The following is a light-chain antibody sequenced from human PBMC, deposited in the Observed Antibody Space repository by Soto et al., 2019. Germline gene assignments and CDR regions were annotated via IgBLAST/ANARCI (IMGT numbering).Light chain of an antibody. CDR1: SSDVGIYNF. Sequence: QSVLTQPASVSGSPGQSITISCTGTSSDVGIYNFVSWYQQHPGKAPKLIIYEVTNRPSGVSDRFSGFKSGNTAYLTISGLQAEDEADYYCSSYTTDTSLVFGTGTKATVL. V-gene: IGLV2-14*01. J-gene: IGLJ1*01. CDR2: EVT. CDR3: SSYTTDTSLV.